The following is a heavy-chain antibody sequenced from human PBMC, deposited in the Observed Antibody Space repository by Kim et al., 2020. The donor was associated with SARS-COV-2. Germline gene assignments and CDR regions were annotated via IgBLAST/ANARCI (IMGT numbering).Heavy chain of an antibody. CDR2: IYYSGST. V-gene: IGHV4-59*01. CDR1: GGSISSYY. D-gene: IGHD3-10*01. J-gene: IGHJ5*02. CDR3: ARVVTMVRGVNNNWFDP. Sequence: SETLSLTCTVSGGSISSYYWSWIRQPPGKGLEWIGYIYYSGSTNYNPSLKSRVTISVDTSKNQFSLKLSSVTAADTAVYYCARVVTMVRGVNNNWFDPWGQGTLVTVSS.